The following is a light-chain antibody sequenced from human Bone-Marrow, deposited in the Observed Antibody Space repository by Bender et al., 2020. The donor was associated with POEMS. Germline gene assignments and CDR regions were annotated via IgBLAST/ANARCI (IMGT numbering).Light chain of an antibody. CDR3: SSWDDSLSGWV. CDR1: TSNIGGNS. CDR2: NNN. Sequence: QSVLTQPPSASETPGQRVTISCSGSTSNIGGNSVHWYQKVPGAAPKLIIYNNNQRPSGVPDRFSGSKSGTSASLAISDIQSEDEGDYYCSSWDDSLSGWVFGGGTKLTVL. V-gene: IGLV1-44*01. J-gene: IGLJ3*02.